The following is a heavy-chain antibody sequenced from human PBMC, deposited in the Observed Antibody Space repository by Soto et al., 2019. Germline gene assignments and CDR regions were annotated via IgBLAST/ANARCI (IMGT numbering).Heavy chain of an antibody. CDR2: IERDDDDK. CDR3: ARSIRGPRRYNGMDV. J-gene: IGHJ6*02. V-gene: IGHV2-70*13. Sequence: SGPTLVNPTETLTLTCTFSGFSLTRPGMGVSWIRQSPGKALEWLALIERDDDDKYYSTSLKTRLTISKDTRKNQVVLTMAKMEPADTATYYCARSIRGPRRYNGMDVWGQGTTVTVSS. CDR1: GFSLTRPGMG. D-gene: IGHD1-20*01.